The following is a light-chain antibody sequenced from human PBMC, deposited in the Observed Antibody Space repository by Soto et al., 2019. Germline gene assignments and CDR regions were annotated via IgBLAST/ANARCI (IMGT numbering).Light chain of an antibody. J-gene: IGKJ1*01. CDR2: GAS. CDR1: QSVSSN. V-gene: IGKV3-15*01. CDR3: QQYNNWPPWT. Sequence: EIVMTQSPATLSVSPGERATLSCRASQSVSSNLAWYQQKPGQAPRLLIYGASTRATGIPARFSGSGSGTEFTLTISSLQSEDFAVHYCQQYNNWPPWTYGQRTKVEIK.